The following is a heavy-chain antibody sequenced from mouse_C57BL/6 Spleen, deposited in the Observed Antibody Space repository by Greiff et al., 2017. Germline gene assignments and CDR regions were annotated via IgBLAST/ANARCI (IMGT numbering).Heavy chain of an antibody. CDR2: ISDGGSYT. D-gene: IGHD1-1*01. CDR1: GFTFSSYA. V-gene: IGHV5-4*01. J-gene: IGHJ3*01. CDR3: ARGGGATTN. Sequence: VQLKESGGGLVKPGGSLKLSCAASGFTFSSYAMSWVRQTPEKRLEWVATISDGGSYTYYPDNVKGRFTISRDNAKNNLYLQMSHLKSEDTAMYYCARGGGATTNWGQGTLVTVSA.